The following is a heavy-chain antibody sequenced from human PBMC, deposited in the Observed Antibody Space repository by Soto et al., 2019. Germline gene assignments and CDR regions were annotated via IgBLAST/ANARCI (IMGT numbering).Heavy chain of an antibody. J-gene: IGHJ5*02. CDR2: ISHDGRNE. Sequence: QAYLVESGGGVVQPGRSLRLSCAASGFSFSTFALHWVRQAPGEGLEWVALISHDGRNEKYAESVKGRFTISRDNSKNTLYMQMDSLRLEDTGVYYCARDGLPDDFRSGGYWFDPWGQGTQVTVYS. D-gene: IGHD3-3*01. CDR1: GFSFSTFA. CDR3: ARDGLPDDFRSGGYWFDP. V-gene: IGHV3-30-3*01.